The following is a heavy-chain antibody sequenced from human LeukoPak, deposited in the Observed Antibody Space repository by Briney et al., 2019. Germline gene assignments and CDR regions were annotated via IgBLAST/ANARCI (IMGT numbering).Heavy chain of an antibody. CDR3: ARDTGSKTPGAMMGATGDAFDI. CDR2: IYTSGGT. CDR1: GFTFSTYA. Sequence: GGSLRLSCATSGFTFSTYAMSWVRQAPGKGLEWVSVIYTSGGTYYADSVKGRFTISRDNSKNTLFLQMNSLRAEDTAVYYCARDTGSKTPGAMMGATGDAFDIWGQGTMVTVSS. D-gene: IGHD1-26*01. V-gene: IGHV3-53*01. J-gene: IGHJ3*02.